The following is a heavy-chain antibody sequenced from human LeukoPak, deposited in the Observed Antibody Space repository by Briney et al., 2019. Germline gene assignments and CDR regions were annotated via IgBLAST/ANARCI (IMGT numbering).Heavy chain of an antibody. CDR1: GFTFSDYY. D-gene: IGHD4-23*01. J-gene: IGHJ4*02. CDR2: ISGSGNVK. CDR3: DRDHDGGNSGFFDY. Sequence: GGSLRLSCAASGFTFSDYYMTWIRQAPGKGLEWLSYISGSGNVKAYADSVKGRFTISRDNAKKSLDLQMNSLRAEDTAVYYCDRDHDGGNSGFFDYWGQGTLVTVSA. V-gene: IGHV3-11*01.